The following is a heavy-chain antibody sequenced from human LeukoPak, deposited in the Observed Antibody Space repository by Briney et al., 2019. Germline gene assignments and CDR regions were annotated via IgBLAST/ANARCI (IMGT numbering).Heavy chain of an antibody. D-gene: IGHD3-10*01. Sequence: GASVKVFCKASGYSFSGYYIQWLRQAPGLGPEWMGWMYPKSGDTSYAQKFQGRVTMTRDTSLSTAYMELNKLTSDDSAIYFCARVPGSPKNNFDYWGQGTLVTVSP. CDR3: ARVPGSPKNNFDY. CDR1: GYSFSGYY. CDR2: MYPKSGDT. V-gene: IGHV1-2*02. J-gene: IGHJ4*02.